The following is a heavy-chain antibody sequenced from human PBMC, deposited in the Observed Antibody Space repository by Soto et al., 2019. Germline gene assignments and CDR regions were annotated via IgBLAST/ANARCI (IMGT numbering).Heavy chain of an antibody. CDR2: IYYSGST. D-gene: IGHD1-26*01. Sequence: SETLSLTCTVSGGSISNYYWGWIRQPPGKGLEWIGCIYYSGSTNYNPSLKSRATISLDTSKNQFSLKLSSVTAADTAVYYCARREGTTSYYYYMDVWGKGTTVTVSS. CDR3: ARREGTTSYYYYMDV. CDR1: GGSISNYY. J-gene: IGHJ6*03. V-gene: IGHV4-59*01.